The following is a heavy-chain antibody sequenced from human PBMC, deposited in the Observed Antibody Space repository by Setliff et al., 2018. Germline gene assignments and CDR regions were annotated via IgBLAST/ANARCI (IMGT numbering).Heavy chain of an antibody. Sequence: PGGSLRLSCAASGFTFSRYWMSWVRQAPGKGLEWVANIKQEGSEKYYVHSVKGRFTISRDNAKNSLYLQMNSLRAEDTAVYYCARDHVYGSQYYYYYYGMDVWGQGTTVTVSS. CDR1: GFTFSRYW. D-gene: IGHD3-10*01. V-gene: IGHV3-7*01. CDR2: IKQEGSEK. J-gene: IGHJ6*02. CDR3: ARDHVYGSQYYYYYYGMDV.